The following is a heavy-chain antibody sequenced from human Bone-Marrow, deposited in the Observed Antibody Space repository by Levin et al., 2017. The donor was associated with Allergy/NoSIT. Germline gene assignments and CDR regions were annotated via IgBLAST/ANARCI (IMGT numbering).Heavy chain of an antibody. CDR3: ARDLRPSHTPESTGWAFDH. CDR2: FNPIFEIG. Sequence: VASVKVSCKASGGTFNTHAISWVRQAPGQGLVWMGGFNPIFEIGNYAQNFQGRVTLTADKSTSTAYLELNSLRTDDTAVYYCARDLRPSHTPESTGWAFDHWGQGTLVTVSS. D-gene: IGHD2-8*02. CDR1: GGTFNTHA. J-gene: IGHJ4*02. V-gene: IGHV1-69*10.